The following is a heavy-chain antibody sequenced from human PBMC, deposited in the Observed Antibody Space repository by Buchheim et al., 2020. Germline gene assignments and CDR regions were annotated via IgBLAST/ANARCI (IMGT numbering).Heavy chain of an antibody. CDR1: GGSISGFY. D-gene: IGHD3-10*01. Sequence: QVQLQQWGAGALKPSETLSLTCAVSGGSISGFYWTWIRQSPGKGLEWIREINHIGDTAYSPSLKSRVTISVDTSKNQFSLKLTSVTAADTAVYYCARETLNTVVQGDHFDSWGQGTL. V-gene: IGHV4-34*02. CDR2: INHIGDT. J-gene: IGHJ4*02. CDR3: ARETLNTVVQGDHFDS.